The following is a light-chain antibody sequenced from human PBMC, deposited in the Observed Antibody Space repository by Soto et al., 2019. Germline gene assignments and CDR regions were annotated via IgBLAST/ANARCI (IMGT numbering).Light chain of an antibody. CDR2: GAS. CDR3: QQRSNWPPLT. CDR1: QSVSSSY. J-gene: IGKJ4*01. Sequence: EIVLTQSPGTLSLSPGERATLSCRASQSVSSSYLAWYQHKPGQAPRLLIYGASNRATGIPARFSGSGSGTDFTLTISSLEPEDFAVYYCQQRSNWPPLTFGGGTKVEIK. V-gene: IGKV3D-20*02.